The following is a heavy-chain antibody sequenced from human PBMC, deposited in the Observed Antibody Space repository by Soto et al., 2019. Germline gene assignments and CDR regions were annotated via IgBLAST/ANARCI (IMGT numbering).Heavy chain of an antibody. V-gene: IGHV4-30-4*01. CDR3: ARVNPRSLIVVVFDF. Sequence: SETLSLTCTVSDDSISTGHYYWSWIRQPPGKGLEWIGYISYSGSTYYNPSLKSRATISVDRSKNQFSLNLSSVTAADTAVYYCARVNPRSLIVVVFDFRGQGTLVTVSS. CDR2: ISYSGST. CDR1: DDSISTGHYY. D-gene: IGHD3-22*01. J-gene: IGHJ4*02.